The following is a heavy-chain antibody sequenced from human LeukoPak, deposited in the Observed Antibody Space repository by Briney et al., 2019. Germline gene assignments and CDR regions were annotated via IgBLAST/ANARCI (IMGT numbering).Heavy chain of an antibody. J-gene: IGHJ4*02. Sequence: GGSLRLSCAASGFTFSSYAMHWVRQAPGKGLEWVAVISYDGSNKYYADSVKGRFTISRDNSMNTLYLQMNSLRAEDTAVYYCARDRDSSGYLDYWGQGTLVTVSS. CDR3: ARDRDSSGYLDY. CDR2: ISYDGSNK. V-gene: IGHV3-30*04. CDR1: GFTFSSYA. D-gene: IGHD3-22*01.